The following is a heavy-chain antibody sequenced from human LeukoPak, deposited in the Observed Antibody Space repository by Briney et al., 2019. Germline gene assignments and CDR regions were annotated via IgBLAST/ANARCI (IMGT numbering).Heavy chain of an antibody. CDR3: ARDPPSFQH. CDR2: ISSTRDYI. V-gene: IGHV3-21*01. CDR1: GFTFSSYN. Sequence: GGSLRLSCAASGFTFSSYNINWVRQAPGKGLEWISSISSTRDYIYYTASVKGRFTISRDNAKNSVFLQMNSLRAEDSAVYYCARDPPSFQHWGQGTLVTVSS. J-gene: IGHJ1*01.